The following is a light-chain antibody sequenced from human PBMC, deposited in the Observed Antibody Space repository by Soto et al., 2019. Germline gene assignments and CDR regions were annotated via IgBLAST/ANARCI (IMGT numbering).Light chain of an antibody. V-gene: IGLV2-8*01. CDR2: EVS. Sequence: QSALTQPPSASGSPGQSVTISCTGNSNDVGHSSFISWYQQHPGKGPKLIIYEVSKRPSGVPDRFSGSKSGNTASLSVSGLQYEDEADYFCNAQADNGKNVFGTGTKVTVL. J-gene: IGLJ1*01. CDR1: SNDVGHSSF. CDR3: NAQADNGKNV.